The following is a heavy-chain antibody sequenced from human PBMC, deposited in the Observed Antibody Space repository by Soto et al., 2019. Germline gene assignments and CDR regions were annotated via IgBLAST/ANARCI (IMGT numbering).Heavy chain of an antibody. V-gene: IGHV3-30*18. CDR3: AKDYDFWSASVNPYFDS. Sequence: QAQLVESGGGVVQPGTSLRLSCAASGFTFAHYAMHWVRHSPGKGLEWVAFMSHDENRKLYSDSVKGRFTISRDNSKSTLYLQMSRLRAEDTAVYYCAKDYDFWSASVNPYFDSWGLGTLVPVSS. CDR2: MSHDENRK. D-gene: IGHD3-3*01. CDR1: GFTFAHYA. J-gene: IGHJ4*02.